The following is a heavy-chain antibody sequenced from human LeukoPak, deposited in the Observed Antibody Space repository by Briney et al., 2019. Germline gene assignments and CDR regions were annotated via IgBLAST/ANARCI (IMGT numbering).Heavy chain of an antibody. CDR3: ARDPLYCSSTSCPRANWFDP. D-gene: IGHD2-2*01. J-gene: IGHJ5*02. V-gene: IGHV4-4*07. CDR2: IYTSGST. Sequence: PSETLSLTCTVSGGSISSYYWSWIRQPAGKGLEWIGRIYTSGSTNYNPSLKSRVTMSVDTSKNQFSLKLSSVTAADTAVYYCARDPLYCSSTSCPRANWFDPWAREPWSPSPQ. CDR1: GGSISSYY.